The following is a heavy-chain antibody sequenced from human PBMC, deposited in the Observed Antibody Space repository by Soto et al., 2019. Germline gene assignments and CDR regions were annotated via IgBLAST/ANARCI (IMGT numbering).Heavy chain of an antibody. CDR2: INAGNGNT. J-gene: IGHJ5*02. Sequence: ASVKVSCKASGYTFTSYAMHWVRQAPGQRLEWMGWINAGNGNTKYSQKFQGRVTITRDTSASTAYMELSSVTAADTAVYYCARTLYCSGGSCIEKYNWFDPWGQGTLVTVSS. D-gene: IGHD2-15*01. V-gene: IGHV1-3*01. CDR3: ARTLYCSGGSCIEKYNWFDP. CDR1: GYTFTSYA.